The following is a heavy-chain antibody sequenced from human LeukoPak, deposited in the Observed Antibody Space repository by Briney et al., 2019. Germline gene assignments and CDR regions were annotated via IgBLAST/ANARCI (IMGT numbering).Heavy chain of an antibody. CDR3: ATTDYGDYSFDY. D-gene: IGHD4-17*01. CDR1: GGSVSSGSYY. Sequence: SETLSLTCTVSGGSVSSGSYYWSWIRQPPGKGLEWIGYIYYSGSTNYNPSLKSRVIISVDTSKNQFSLKLSSVTAADTAVYYCATTDYGDYSFDYWGQGTLVTVSS. V-gene: IGHV4-61*01. J-gene: IGHJ4*02. CDR2: IYYSGST.